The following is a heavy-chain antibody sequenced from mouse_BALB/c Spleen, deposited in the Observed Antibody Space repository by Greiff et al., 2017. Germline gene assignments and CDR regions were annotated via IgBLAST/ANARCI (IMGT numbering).Heavy chain of an antibody. CDR1: GYSITSDYA. D-gene: IGHD2-10*02. J-gene: IGHJ3*01. V-gene: IGHV3-2*02. CDR2: ISYSGSN. CDR3: ARSGYGNRFAY. Sequence: EVKLMESGPGLVKPSQSLSLTCTVTGYSITSDYAWNWIRQFPGNKLEWMGYISYSGSNSYNPSLKSRISITRDTSKNQFFLQLNSVTTEDTATYYCARSGYGNRFAYWGQGTLVTVSA.